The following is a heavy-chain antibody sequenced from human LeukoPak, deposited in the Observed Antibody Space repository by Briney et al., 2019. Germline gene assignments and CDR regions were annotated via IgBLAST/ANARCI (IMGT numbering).Heavy chain of an antibody. CDR1: GGSISSSSYY. V-gene: IGHV4-39*07. Sequence: PSETLSLTCTVSGGSISSSSYYWGWIRQPPGKGLEWIGSIYYSGSTYYNPSLKSRVTISVDTSKNQFSLKLSSVTAADTAVYYCARGEHVVPAAEAVIFQHWGQGTLVTVSS. J-gene: IGHJ1*01. D-gene: IGHD2-2*01. CDR2: IYYSGST. CDR3: ARGEHVVPAAEAVIFQH.